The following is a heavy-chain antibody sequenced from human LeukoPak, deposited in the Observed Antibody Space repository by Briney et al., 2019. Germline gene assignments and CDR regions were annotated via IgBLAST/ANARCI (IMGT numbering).Heavy chain of an antibody. D-gene: IGHD4-17*01. V-gene: IGHV3-48*03. CDR1: GFTFSSYE. Sequence: PGGSLRLSSAASGFTFSSYEMNWVRQAPGKGLEWVSYISSSGSTIYYAGSVKGRFTISRDNAKNSLYLQMNSLRAEDTAVYYCARITSVTTTFDYWGQGTLVTVSS. J-gene: IGHJ4*02. CDR3: ARITSVTTTFDY. CDR2: ISSSGSTI.